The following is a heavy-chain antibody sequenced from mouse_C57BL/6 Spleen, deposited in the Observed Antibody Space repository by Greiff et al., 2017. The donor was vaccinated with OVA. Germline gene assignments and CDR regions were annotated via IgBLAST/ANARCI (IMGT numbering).Heavy chain of an antibody. CDR3: AREGSHYYGSSYFPFAY. CDR2: ISYDGSN. D-gene: IGHD1-1*01. J-gene: IGHJ3*01. V-gene: IGHV3-6*01. CDR1: GYSITSGYY. Sequence: EVKLVESGPGLVKPSQSLSLTCSVTGYSITSGYYWNWIRQFPGNKLEWRGYISYDGSNNYNPSLKNRISITRDTSKNQFFLKLNSVTTEDTATYYCAREGSHYYGSSYFPFAYWGQGTLVTVSA.